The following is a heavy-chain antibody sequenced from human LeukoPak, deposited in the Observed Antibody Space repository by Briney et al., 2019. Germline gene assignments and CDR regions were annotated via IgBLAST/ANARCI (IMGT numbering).Heavy chain of an antibody. Sequence: GGSLRLSCAASGFTFSSYAMHWVRQAPGKGLEWVAVISYDGSNKYYADSVKGRFTISRDNSKNTLYLQMNSLRVEDTAVYYCAKDRHNGDYGTIVDFWGRGTLVTVSS. CDR2: ISYDGSNK. J-gene: IGHJ4*02. CDR1: GFTFSSYA. CDR3: AKDRHNGDYGTIVDF. D-gene: IGHD4-17*01. V-gene: IGHV3-30*07.